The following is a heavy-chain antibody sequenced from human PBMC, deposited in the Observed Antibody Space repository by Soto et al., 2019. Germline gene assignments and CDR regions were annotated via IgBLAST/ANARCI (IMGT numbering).Heavy chain of an antibody. J-gene: IGHJ5*02. CDR3: ARDRYYGPGPHWFDP. V-gene: IGHV1-18*01. D-gene: IGHD3-10*01. Sequence: ASVKVSCKASGYTFTSYGISWVRQAPGQGLEWMGWISAYNGNTNYAQKLQGRVTMTTDTSTSTAYMELRSLRSDDTAVYYCARDRYYGPGPHWFDPWGQGTLVTVCS. CDR1: GYTFTSYG. CDR2: ISAYNGNT.